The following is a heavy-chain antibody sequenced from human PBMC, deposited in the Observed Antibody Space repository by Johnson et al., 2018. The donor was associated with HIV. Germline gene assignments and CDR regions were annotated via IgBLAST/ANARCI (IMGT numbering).Heavy chain of an antibody. V-gene: IGHV3-74*01. Sequence: VQLVESGGGLVQPGGSLRLSCAASGFDFSSSWMHWVRQAPGKGLVWVSRIRNEGSATTYADSVKGRFTISSDNSRNALDLQMNSLRAEDTAVYYCAKTAWVFEGDAFDIWGQGTLVTVSS. D-gene: IGHD3-3*01. CDR3: AKTAWVFEGDAFDI. CDR2: IRNEGSAT. J-gene: IGHJ3*02. CDR1: GFDFSSSW.